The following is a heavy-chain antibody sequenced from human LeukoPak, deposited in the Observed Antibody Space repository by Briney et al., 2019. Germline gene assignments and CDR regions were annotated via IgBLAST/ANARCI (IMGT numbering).Heavy chain of an antibody. D-gene: IGHD3-3*01. CDR1: GGTFSSYA. CDR2: IIPIFGTV. Sequence: SVNVSCKASGGTFSSYAISWVRQAPGQGLEWMGGIIPIFGTVNYAQKFQGRVTITADESTSTAYMELSSLRSEDTAVYYCARAAGYDFWKNYYYYMDVWGKGTTVTVSS. CDR3: ARAAGYDFWKNYYYYMDV. J-gene: IGHJ6*03. V-gene: IGHV1-69*13.